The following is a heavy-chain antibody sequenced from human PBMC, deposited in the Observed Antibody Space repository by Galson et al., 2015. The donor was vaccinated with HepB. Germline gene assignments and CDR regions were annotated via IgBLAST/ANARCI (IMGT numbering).Heavy chain of an antibody. CDR2: INHSGST. V-gene: IGHV4-34*01. J-gene: IGHJ4*02. CDR1: GGSFSGYY. D-gene: IGHD1-26*01. Sequence: SETLSLTCAVYGGSFSGYYWSWIRQPPGKGLEWIGEINHSGSTNYNPSLKSRVTISVDTSKNQFSLKLSSVTAADTAVYYCARGNIRKLLPFDYWGQGTLVTVSS. CDR3: ARGNIRKLLPFDY.